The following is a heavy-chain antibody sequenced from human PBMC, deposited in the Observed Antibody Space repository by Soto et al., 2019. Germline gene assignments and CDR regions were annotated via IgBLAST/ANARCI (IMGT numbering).Heavy chain of an antibody. CDR2: INTGNGDT. J-gene: IGHJ5*02. CDR1: GYTFASSA. V-gene: IGHV1-3*04. Sequence: ASVKVSCKASGYTFASSAMHWLRQAPGQRLEWMGWINTGNGDTEYSQNLQGRVTFTRDTSANITHMELSSLRSEDTAFFYCAKDREDGGFDPWGQGTLVTVS. D-gene: IGHD1-26*01. CDR3: AKDREDGGFDP.